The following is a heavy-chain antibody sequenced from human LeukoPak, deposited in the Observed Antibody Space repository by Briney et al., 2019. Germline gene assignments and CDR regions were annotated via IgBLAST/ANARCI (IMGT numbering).Heavy chain of an antibody. CDR2: IIPIFGTA. D-gene: IGHD5-18*01. V-gene: IGHV1-69*05. CDR3: ARGAFDTAMVDY. J-gene: IGHJ4*02. Sequence: SVKVSCKASGGTFSSYAISWVRQATGQGLEWMGRIIPIFGTANYAQKFQGRVTITTDESTSTAYLELSSLRSEDTAVYYCARGAFDTAMVDYWGQGTLVTVSS. CDR1: GGTFSSYA.